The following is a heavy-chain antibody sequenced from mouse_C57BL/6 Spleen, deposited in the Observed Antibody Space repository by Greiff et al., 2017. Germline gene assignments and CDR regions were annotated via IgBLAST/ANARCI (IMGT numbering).Heavy chain of an antibody. V-gene: IGHV1-64*01. CDR3: ARADDCDGSSYESYFDY. Sequence: QVQLQQPGAELVKPGASVKLSCKASGYTFTSYWMHWVKQRPGQGLEWIGMIHPNSGSTNYNEKFKSKATLTVDKSSSTAYMQLSSLTSEDTAVYYCARADDCDGSSYESYFDYWGQGTTLTVSS. D-gene: IGHD1-1*01. CDR1: GYTFTSYW. CDR2: IHPNSGST. J-gene: IGHJ2*01.